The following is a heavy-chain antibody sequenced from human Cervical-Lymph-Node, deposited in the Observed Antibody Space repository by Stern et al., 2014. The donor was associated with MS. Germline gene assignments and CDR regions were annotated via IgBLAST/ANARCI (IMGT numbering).Heavy chain of an antibody. CDR2: IHPSGAT. J-gene: IGHJ6*02. D-gene: IGHD2-15*01. CDR1: EYTHNNYL. V-gene: IGHV1-46*02. Sequence: QVQLGQSGSEVKKPGASVKVSCKASEYTHNNYLIHWVRQAPGQRPDWMGVIHPSGATNYAQKVQDRVTMTTDASTSTFYMELSRLRSEDTAVYYCAVRYCSGGRCYSVPDVWGQGTTVIVSS. CDR3: AVRYCSGGRCYSVPDV.